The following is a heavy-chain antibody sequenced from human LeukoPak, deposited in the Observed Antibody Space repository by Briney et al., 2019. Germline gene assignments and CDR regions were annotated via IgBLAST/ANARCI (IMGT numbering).Heavy chain of an antibody. CDR2: INSDGNII. D-gene: IGHD6-13*01. J-gene: IGHJ5*02. Sequence: GGSLRLSCATSGFDFSTFWMHWVRQAPGKGLVWVARINSDGNIISYADSVKGRFTISRDNAKNTLYLQMSSQRAEDTAVYYCATYLTLDSTWGQGTLVSVS. CDR3: ATYLTLDST. V-gene: IGHV3-74*01. CDR1: GFDFSTFW.